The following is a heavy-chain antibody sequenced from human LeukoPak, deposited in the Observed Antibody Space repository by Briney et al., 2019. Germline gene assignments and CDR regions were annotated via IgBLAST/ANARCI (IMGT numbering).Heavy chain of an antibody. D-gene: IGHD4-11*01. CDR2: IYYSGST. CDR3: ARPTVTTRDGMDV. CDR1: GGSISSSSYY. V-gene: IGHV4-39*01. J-gene: IGHJ6*02. Sequence: PSETLSLTCTVSGGSISSSSYYWGWIRQPPGKGLEWIGSIYYSGSTYYNPSLKSRVTISVDTSKNQFSLKLSSMTAADTAVYYCARPTVTTRDGMDVWGQGTTVTVSS.